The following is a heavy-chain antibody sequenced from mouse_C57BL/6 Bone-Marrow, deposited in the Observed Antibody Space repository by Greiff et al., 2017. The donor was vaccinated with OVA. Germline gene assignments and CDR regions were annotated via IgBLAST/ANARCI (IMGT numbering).Heavy chain of an antibody. V-gene: IGHV14-1*01. CDR1: GFNIKDYY. CDR2: IDPEDGDT. CDR3: TTDPPHEPAMDY. J-gene: IGHJ4*01. Sequence: VQLQQSGAELVRPGASVKLSCTASGFNIKDYYMHWVKQRPEQGLEWIGRIDPEDGDTEYAPKFQGKATMTADTSSNTAYLQLSSLTSEDTAVYYCTTDPPHEPAMDYWGQGTSVTVSS.